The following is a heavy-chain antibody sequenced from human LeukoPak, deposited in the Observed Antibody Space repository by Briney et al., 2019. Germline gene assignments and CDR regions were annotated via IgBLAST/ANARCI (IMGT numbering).Heavy chain of an antibody. V-gene: IGHV4-59*01. D-gene: IGHD5-18*01. J-gene: IGHJ4*02. CDR1: GGSISSYY. Sequence: ASEALSLTCTVSGGSISSYYWSWFRRPPGKGLECIGYVYYSGSTNYNPSLKSRVTISVDTSKNQFSLKLSSVTAADMAVYYCARVTYSYASGPSRPFDYWGQGTLVTVSS. CDR2: VYYSGST. CDR3: ARVTYSYASGPSRPFDY.